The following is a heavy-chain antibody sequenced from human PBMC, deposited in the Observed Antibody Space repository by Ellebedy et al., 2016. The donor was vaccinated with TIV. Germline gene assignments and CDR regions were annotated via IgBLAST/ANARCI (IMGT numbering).Heavy chain of an antibody. J-gene: IGHJ4*02. Sequence: MPGGSLRLSCDVSGGSVNTVRYYWAWIRQPPGKGLEWIGSVYYSGSPYYNPSFKSRVTLSADTSKNQFSLHLRTVAAADTAVYYCARIDPWQPIDDWGQGILVTVSS. V-gene: IGHV4-39*01. CDR1: GGSVNTVRYY. CDR3: ARIDPWQPIDD. D-gene: IGHD2-21*01. CDR2: VYYSGSP.